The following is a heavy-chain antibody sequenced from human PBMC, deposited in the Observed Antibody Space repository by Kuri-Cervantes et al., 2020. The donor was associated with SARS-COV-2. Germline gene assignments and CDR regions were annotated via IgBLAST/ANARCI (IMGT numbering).Heavy chain of an antibody. CDR1: GFTFSSYA. V-gene: IGHV3-30*18. CDR2: ISYDGKNK. J-gene: IGHJ4*02. D-gene: IGHD2-21*01. CDR3: AKDRAGVHDF. Sequence: GGSLRLSCAASGFTFSSYAIHWVRQAPGKGLEWVTFISYDGKNKKCLASGKGRFTISRDNPQNTLHLQMKSLRDEDTAIYYCAKDRAGVHDFWGQGTLVTVSS.